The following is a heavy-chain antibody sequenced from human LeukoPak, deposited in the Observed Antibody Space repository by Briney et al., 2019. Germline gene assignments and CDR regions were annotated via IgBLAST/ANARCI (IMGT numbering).Heavy chain of an antibody. Sequence: TGGSLRLSCAASGFTFSDYNMNWVRQAPGKGLEWVSYITDSGNTIHYADSVKGRFTISRDNAKNSLYLQMNSLRAEDTAVYYCARSIGLTGGGVDVWGQGTTVTVSS. CDR1: GFTFSDYN. CDR3: ARSIGLTGGGVDV. D-gene: IGHD3-9*01. V-gene: IGHV3-11*01. CDR2: ITDSGNTI. J-gene: IGHJ6*02.